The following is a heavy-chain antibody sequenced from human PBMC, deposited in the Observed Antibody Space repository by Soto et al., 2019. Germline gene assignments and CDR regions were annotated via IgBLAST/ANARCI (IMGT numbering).Heavy chain of an antibody. Sequence: PGGSLRLSCAASGFTFSSYAMHWVRQAPGKGLEWVAVISYDGSNKYYADSVKGRFTISRDNSKNTLYLQMNSLRAEDTAVYYCARGYGSGSYYIFYYYYGMDVWGQGTTVTVSS. D-gene: IGHD3-10*01. CDR3: ARGYGSGSYYIFYYYYGMDV. CDR1: GFTFSSYA. J-gene: IGHJ6*02. CDR2: ISYDGSNK. V-gene: IGHV3-30-3*01.